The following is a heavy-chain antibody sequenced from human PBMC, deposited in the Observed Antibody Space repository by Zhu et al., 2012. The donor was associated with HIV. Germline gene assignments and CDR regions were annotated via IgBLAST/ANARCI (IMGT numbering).Heavy chain of an antibody. D-gene: IGHD3-22*01. Sequence: QVQLQESGPRLVKPSGTLSLTCAVSGDSISSYSWWSWVRQSPGKGLEWIGEIYHSGSTNYNPPLKSRVTISVDKSKHQFSLKLNSVTAAGTAVYYCARGFPIFDTSGYYFDYWGQGTLVTVSS. CDR2: IYHSGST. V-gene: IGHV4-4*02. CDR3: ARGFPIFDTSGYYFDY. J-gene: IGHJ4*02. CDR1: GDSISSYSW.